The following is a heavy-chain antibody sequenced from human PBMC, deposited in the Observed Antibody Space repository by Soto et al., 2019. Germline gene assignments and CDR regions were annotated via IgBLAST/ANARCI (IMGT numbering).Heavy chain of an antibody. D-gene: IGHD2-15*01. CDR3: VRTSLVVAAATREDY. V-gene: IGHV3-74*01. Sequence: EVQLVESGGGLVQPGESLRLSCAASGFTFSSYWMQWVRQAPGKGLVWVSRINSDGSSTSYAGSVKGRFIISRDNAKNTLYLQMNSLRAEDTAVYYCVRTSLVVAAATREDYWGQGTLVTVSS. CDR2: INSDGSST. CDR1: GFTFSSYW. J-gene: IGHJ4*02.